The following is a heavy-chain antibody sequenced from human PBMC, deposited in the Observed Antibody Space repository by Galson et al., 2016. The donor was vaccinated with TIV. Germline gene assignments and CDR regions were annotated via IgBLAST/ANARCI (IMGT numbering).Heavy chain of an antibody. CDR3: AKMDSSGFDYVRRFDF. J-gene: IGHJ4*02. V-gene: IGHV1-69*02. Sequence: SVKVSCKASGGTFISYTLSWVRQAPGQGLEWMGRIIPVLGMTNYAQKFQGRVTITADRFTGTAYLELSSLKPGDTAVYFCAKMDSSGFDYVRRFDFWGQGTLATVSS. CDR1: GGTFISYT. CDR2: IIPVLGMT. D-gene: IGHD3-22*01.